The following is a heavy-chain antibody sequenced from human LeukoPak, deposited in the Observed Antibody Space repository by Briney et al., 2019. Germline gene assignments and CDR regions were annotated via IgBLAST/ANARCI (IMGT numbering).Heavy chain of an antibody. Sequence: ASVKVSCKASGYTFTRHYIHRVRQAPGQGLEVVGWINPNSGGTNYAQKFQGRVTMTRDTSISTAYMELSRLRSGDTAVYYCARARIELEPTPFDYWGQGTLVTVSS. D-gene: IGHD1-1*01. J-gene: IGHJ4*02. V-gene: IGHV1-2*02. CDR3: ARARIELEPTPFDY. CDR2: INPNSGGT. CDR1: GYTFTRHY.